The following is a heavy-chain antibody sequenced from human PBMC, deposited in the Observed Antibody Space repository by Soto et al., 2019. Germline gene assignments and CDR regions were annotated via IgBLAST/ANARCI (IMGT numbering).Heavy chain of an antibody. CDR1: GGTFRSYA. CDR2: IIPIFGTA. J-gene: IGHJ5*02. Sequence: GSSVKVSCNASGGTFRSYAISCVRQAPGQGLEWMGGIIPIFGTANYAQKFQGRVTITADESTSTAYMELSSLRSEDTALYYCAREDGYNYAFYPWGQGTLVTVSS. CDR3: AREDGYNYAFYP. D-gene: IGHD5-12*01. V-gene: IGHV1-69*13.